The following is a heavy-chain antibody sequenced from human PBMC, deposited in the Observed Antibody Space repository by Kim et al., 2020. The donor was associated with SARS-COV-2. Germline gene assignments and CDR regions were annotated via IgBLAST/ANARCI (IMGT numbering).Heavy chain of an antibody. CDR3: ARDYYENSAYLRPDY. D-gene: IGHD3-22*01. Sequence: ASVKVSCKASGYTFTTYYIHWVRQAPGQGLEWMGIINPSGGGTTYAQKFQGRVTMTSDTSTSTVYMDLSSLRSEDTAVYYCARDYYENSAYLRPDYWGQG. V-gene: IGHV1-46*01. CDR1: GYTFTTYY. J-gene: IGHJ4*02. CDR2: INPSGGGT.